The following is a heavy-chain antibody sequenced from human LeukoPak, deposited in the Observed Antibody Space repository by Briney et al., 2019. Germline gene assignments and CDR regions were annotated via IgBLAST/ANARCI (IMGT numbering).Heavy chain of an antibody. V-gene: IGHV4-59*01. CDR1: GGSISSYY. CDR2: IYYSGST. D-gene: IGHD1-26*01. J-gene: IGHJ4*02. CDR3: ARVRSSGVAYDY. Sequence: TSETLSLTCTVSGGSISSYYWSWIRQPPGKGLEWIGYIYYSGSTNYNPSLKSRVTISVDTSKNQFSLELSSVTAADTAVYYCARVRSSGVAYDYWGQGTLVTVSS.